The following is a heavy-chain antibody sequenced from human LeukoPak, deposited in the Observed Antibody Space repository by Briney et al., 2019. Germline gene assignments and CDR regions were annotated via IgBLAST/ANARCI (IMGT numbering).Heavy chain of an antibody. CDR2: IYYSGST. J-gene: IGHJ5*02. CDR1: GGSISSGGYY. CDR3: ARGSVAGATTYFDP. V-gene: IGHV4-31*03. Sequence: PSETLSLTCTVSGGSISSGGYYWSWIRQHPGKGLEWIGYIYYSGSTYYIPSLKSRVTISVDTSKNQFSLKLSSVTAADTAVYYCARGSVAGATTYFDPWGQGTLVTVSS. D-gene: IGHD6-19*01.